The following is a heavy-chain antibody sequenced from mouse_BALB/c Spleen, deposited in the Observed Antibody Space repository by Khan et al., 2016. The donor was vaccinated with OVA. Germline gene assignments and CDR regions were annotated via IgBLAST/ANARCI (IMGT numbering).Heavy chain of an antibody. Sequence: QVQLKESGAELARPGASVKLSCKASGYIFTAYNINWMRQRTGQGLEWIGEIYPGSDNTYYNERFKGKATLTVDKSSSTAYMHLSSLTSEDSAVYFCTREWAAWFPYWGQGTLVPVSA. V-gene: IGHV1-76*01. CDR1: GYIFTAYN. J-gene: IGHJ3*01. CDR3: TREWAAWFPY. CDR2: IYPGSDNT.